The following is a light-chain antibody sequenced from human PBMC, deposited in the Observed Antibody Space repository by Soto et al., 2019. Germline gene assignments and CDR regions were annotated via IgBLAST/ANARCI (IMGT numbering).Light chain of an antibody. V-gene: IGKV1-5*03. J-gene: IGKJ2*01. CDR3: QQYNSFSRT. Sequence: DIQMTQSPSTLSASVGDRVTITCRASQSISTWLAWYQQKPGKAPKLLIYKASSLDSGVPSRFSGSGSGTEFTLTISSLQPDDFATYYCQQYNSFSRTFGQGTKVDNK. CDR1: QSISTW. CDR2: KAS.